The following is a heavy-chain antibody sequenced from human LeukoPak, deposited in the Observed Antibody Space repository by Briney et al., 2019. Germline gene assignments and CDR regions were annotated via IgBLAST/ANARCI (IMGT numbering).Heavy chain of an antibody. Sequence: GGSLRLSCAVSGFTVSSNYMSWVRQAPGKGLEWVSVIHSGGSIYYADSVTGRFIVSRDNSKNTVFLQMNSLRAGDTAVYYCVRDFYCHNGECFDFWGQGTLVTVSS. J-gene: IGHJ4*02. CDR3: VRDFYCHNGECFDF. V-gene: IGHV3-66*01. D-gene: IGHD2-8*01. CDR1: GFTVSSNY. CDR2: IHSGGSI.